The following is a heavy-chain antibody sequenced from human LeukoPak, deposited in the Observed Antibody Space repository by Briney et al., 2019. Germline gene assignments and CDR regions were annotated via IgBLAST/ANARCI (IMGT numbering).Heavy chain of an antibody. CDR3: ARDFGGGGIAARLFYYYGMDV. J-gene: IGHJ6*02. Sequence: GRSLRLSCAASGFTFSSYAMHWVRQAPGKGLEWVAVISYDGSNKYYADSVKGRFTISRGNSKNTLYLQMNSLRAEDTAVYYCARDFGGGGIAARLFYYYGMDVWGQGTTVTVSS. CDR1: GFTFSSYA. CDR2: ISYDGSNK. D-gene: IGHD6-6*01. V-gene: IGHV3-30-3*01.